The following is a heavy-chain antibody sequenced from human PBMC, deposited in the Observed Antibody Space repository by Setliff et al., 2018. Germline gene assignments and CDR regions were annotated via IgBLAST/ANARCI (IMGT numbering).Heavy chain of an antibody. D-gene: IGHD4-4*01. CDR2: INNGGVSA. V-gene: IGHV3-23*01. J-gene: IGHJ4*01. CDR1: GFAFTSYG. Sequence: GESLRLSCVTSGFAFTSYGMTWVRQAPGKGLEWVASINNGGVSADYTDSVKGRFTISRDNSRNTLYLQMKSLRAEDTAIYYCATSTITTYYFDYWGHGTLVTVSS. CDR3: ATSTITTYYFDY.